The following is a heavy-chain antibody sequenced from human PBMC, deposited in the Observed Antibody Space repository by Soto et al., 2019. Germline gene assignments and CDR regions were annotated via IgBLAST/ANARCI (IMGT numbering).Heavy chain of an antibody. V-gene: IGHV4-34*01. Sequence: QVQLQQWGAGLLKPSETLSLTCAVYGGSFSGYYWSWIRQPPGKGLEWIGEINHSGSTNYNPSLKSRVTISVDTSKNQFSLKLSSVTAADTAVYYCARGRRKLGYCSSTSCPPWFAPWGQGTLVTVSS. D-gene: IGHD2-2*01. J-gene: IGHJ5*02. CDR3: ARGRRKLGYCSSTSCPPWFAP. CDR1: GGSFSGYY. CDR2: INHSGST.